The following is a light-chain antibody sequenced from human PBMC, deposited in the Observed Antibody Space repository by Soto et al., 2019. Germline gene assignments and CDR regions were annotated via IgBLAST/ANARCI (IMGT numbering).Light chain of an antibody. CDR1: QSIYNW. CDR2: DYS. J-gene: IGKJ1*01. Sequence: DIPMTQSPSTLSASVGDRVTITWRASQSIYNWLAWYQRKPGKASNLLISDYSDLQSGVPSRFSESGSGTEFTLTISILQPDDFATYYCKQYSEYSPPTFAQGTKAAVK. V-gene: IGKV1-5*01. CDR3: KQYSEYSPPT.